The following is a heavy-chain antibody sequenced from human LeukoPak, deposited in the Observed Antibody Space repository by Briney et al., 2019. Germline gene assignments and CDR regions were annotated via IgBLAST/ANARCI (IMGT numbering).Heavy chain of an antibody. Sequence: PGGSLRLSCVASGFTLSSYNMNWVRQAPGKGLEWVSSISSSSSYIYYTDSVKGRFSISRDNAKNSLYLQMNSLRAEDTAVYYCARADCSGGSCYSGFDYWGQGTLVTVSS. CDR1: GFTLSSYN. J-gene: IGHJ4*02. V-gene: IGHV3-21*01. CDR3: ARADCSGGSCYSGFDY. D-gene: IGHD2-15*01. CDR2: ISSSSSYI.